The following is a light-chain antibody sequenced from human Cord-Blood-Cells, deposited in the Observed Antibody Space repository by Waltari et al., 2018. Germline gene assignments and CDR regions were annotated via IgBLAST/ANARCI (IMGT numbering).Light chain of an antibody. CDR1: SSDVGSYNL. Sequence: QSALTQPASVSGSPGQSITISCTGTSSDVGSYNLVSWSQQHPGKAPKPIIYGGSKRPSGVSNRFSGSKSGNTASLTISGLQAEDEADYYCCSYAGSSYVFGTGTKVTVL. V-gene: IGLV2-23*01. CDR2: GGS. CDR3: CSYAGSSYV. J-gene: IGLJ1*01.